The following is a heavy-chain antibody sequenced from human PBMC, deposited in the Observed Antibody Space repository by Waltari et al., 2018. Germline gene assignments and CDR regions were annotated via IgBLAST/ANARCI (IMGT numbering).Heavy chain of an antibody. V-gene: IGHV4-39*07. Sequence: QLQLQESRPGLVQPSATLSLPCPVSGVSISSRSSYWGWIRQPPGKGLEWIGIIYYSGSTDYNPSLKSRVTISVDTSKIQFSLKLSSVTAADTAVYYCASLAARREYWGQGTLVTVSS. CDR3: ASLAARREY. CDR1: GVSISSRSSY. CDR2: IYYSGST. J-gene: IGHJ4*02. D-gene: IGHD6-6*01.